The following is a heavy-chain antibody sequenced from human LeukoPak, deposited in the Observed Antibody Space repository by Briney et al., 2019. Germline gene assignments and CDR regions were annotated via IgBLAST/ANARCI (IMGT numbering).Heavy chain of an antibody. J-gene: IGHJ4*02. Sequence: PGGSLRLSCAASGFTFDDYGMSWVRQAPGKGLEWVSGINWNGGSTGYADSVKGRFTISRDNAKNSLYLQMNSLRAEDTALYYCARDHLYGGNSGYFDHWGQGTLVTVSS. CDR2: INWNGGST. D-gene: IGHD4-23*01. CDR1: GFTFDDYG. CDR3: ARDHLYGGNSGYFDH. V-gene: IGHV3-20*04.